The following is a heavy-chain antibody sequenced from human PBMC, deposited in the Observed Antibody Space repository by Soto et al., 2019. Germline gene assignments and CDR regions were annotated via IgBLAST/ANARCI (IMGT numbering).Heavy chain of an antibody. D-gene: IGHD4-17*01. CDR1: GFGFDEYG. J-gene: IGHJ4*02. CDR3: ARDHRWGYEYGDYGDS. V-gene: IGHV3-20*04. Sequence: EVYLVESGGGVVRPGGSLRLSCAASGFGFDEYGMSWVRQGPGKGLEWVSGINRHGDSTGYEDSVKGRFTISRDNAKNSLYLQMNGLRAEDTAFYYCARDHRWGYEYGDYGDSWGQGTLVTVSS. CDR2: INRHGDST.